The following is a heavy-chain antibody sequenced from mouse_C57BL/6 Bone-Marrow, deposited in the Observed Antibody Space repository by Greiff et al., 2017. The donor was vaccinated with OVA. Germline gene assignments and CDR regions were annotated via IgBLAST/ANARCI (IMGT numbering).Heavy chain of an antibody. D-gene: IGHD4-1*01. V-gene: IGHV1-5*01. J-gene: IGHJ4*01. Sequence: VQLQQSGTVLARPGASVKMSCKTSGYTFTSYWMHWVKQRPGQGLEWIGAIYPGNSDTSYNQKFKGKAKLTAVTSASTAYMELSSLTNEDSAVYYCTRDWDEAMDYWGQGTSVTVSS. CDR2: IYPGNSDT. CDR1: GYTFTSYW. CDR3: TRDWDEAMDY.